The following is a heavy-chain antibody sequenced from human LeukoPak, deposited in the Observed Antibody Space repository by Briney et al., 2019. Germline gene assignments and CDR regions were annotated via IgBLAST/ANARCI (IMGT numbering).Heavy chain of an antibody. J-gene: IGHJ4*02. Sequence: GESLRLSCAASGLPFNALWMHWIRQAPGKGLMWVSRINHDGSITNYADSVQGRFTISRDNSKNTLYLQMNSLRAEDTAVYYCAKHHSLTITGTTFGGQGTLVTVSS. CDR2: INHDGSIT. V-gene: IGHV3-74*01. CDR1: GLPFNALW. CDR3: AKHHSLTITGTTF. D-gene: IGHD1-7*01.